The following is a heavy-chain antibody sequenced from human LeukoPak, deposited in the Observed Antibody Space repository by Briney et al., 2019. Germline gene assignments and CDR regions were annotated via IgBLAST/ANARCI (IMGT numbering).Heavy chain of an antibody. CDR1: GFTFSSYG. J-gene: IGHJ4*02. Sequence: GGSLRLSCAASGFTFSSYGMHWVRQAPGKGLEWVAVISYDGSNKYYADSVKGRFTISRDNSKNTLYLQMNSLRAEDTAVYYCAKDGTVTTFDCWGQGTLVTVSS. CDR2: ISYDGSNK. D-gene: IGHD4-17*01. V-gene: IGHV3-30*18. CDR3: AKDGTVTTFDC.